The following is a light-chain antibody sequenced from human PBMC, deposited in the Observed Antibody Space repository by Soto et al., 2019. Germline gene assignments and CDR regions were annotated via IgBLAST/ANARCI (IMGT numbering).Light chain of an antibody. Sequence: DIQMTQSPSTLSASVGDRVTITCRASQSISSWLAWYQQKPGKAPKLLIYDASSLESGVPSRFSGSGSGTEFTLTISSLQPDDFATYYCQQYNSYSPQGTFGQGPKVEIQ. CDR1: QSISSW. V-gene: IGKV1-5*01. CDR3: QQYNSYSPQGT. CDR2: DAS. J-gene: IGKJ1*01.